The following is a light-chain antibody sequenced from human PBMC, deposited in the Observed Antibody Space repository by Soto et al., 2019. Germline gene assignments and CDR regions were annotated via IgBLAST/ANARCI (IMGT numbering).Light chain of an antibody. Sequence: DIQMTQCPASLSVSVGDRVIITCRASQSINSYLNWYQQRPGKAPKILIYGATSLHGGVPSRFSGSGSETDFTLTISNLQPEDFATYYCQQTYRAPITFGQGTRLEIK. CDR2: GAT. CDR3: QQTYRAPIT. J-gene: IGKJ5*01. V-gene: IGKV1-39*01. CDR1: QSINSY.